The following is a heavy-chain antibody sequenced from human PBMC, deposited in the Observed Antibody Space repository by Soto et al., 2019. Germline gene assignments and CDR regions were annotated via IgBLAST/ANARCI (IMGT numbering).Heavy chain of an antibody. CDR2: IYYSGST. D-gene: IGHD2-15*01. Sequence: PSQTRSLTCTVSGGSISSSSYYCGWIRQPPGKGLEWIGSIYYSGSTYYNPSLKSRVTISVDTSKNQFSLKLSSVTAADTAVYYCARRAVVAANPVDHWGQGTLVPVSS. J-gene: IGHJ4*02. CDR3: ARRAVVAANPVDH. CDR1: GGSISSSSYY. V-gene: IGHV4-39*01.